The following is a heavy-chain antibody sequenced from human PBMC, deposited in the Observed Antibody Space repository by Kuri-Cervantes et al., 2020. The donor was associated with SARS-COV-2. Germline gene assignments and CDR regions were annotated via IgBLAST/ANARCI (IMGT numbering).Heavy chain of an antibody. Sequence: GESLQISWAASGFTFRRYAMHWVRQAPGKGLEWVAVISYDGSNKDYTAYGKGRFTISRDNSQNTLYLQMKSLRTEDTALYYCARDRVGVHDSWGQGTLVLVSS. V-gene: IGHV3-30-3*01. CDR3: ARDRVGVHDS. CDR2: ISYDGSNK. J-gene: IGHJ4*02. CDR1: GFTFRRYA. D-gene: IGHD2-21*01.